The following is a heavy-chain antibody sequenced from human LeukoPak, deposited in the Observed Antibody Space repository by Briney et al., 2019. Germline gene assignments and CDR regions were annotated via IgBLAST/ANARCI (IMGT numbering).Heavy chain of an antibody. CDR3: ARLLVVRGVNY. J-gene: IGHJ4*02. V-gene: IGHV4-34*01. D-gene: IGHD3-22*01. CDR1: GGSFSGYY. Sequence: PSETLSLTCAVYGGSFSGYYWSWIRQPPGKGLEWIGEINHSGSTNYNPSLKSRVTISVDTSKNQFSLKLSSVTAADTAVYYCARLLVVRGVNYWGQGTLVTVSS. CDR2: INHSGST.